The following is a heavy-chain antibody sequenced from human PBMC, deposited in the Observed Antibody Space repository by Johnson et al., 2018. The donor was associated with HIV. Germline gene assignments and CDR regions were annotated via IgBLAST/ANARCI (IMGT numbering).Heavy chain of an antibody. CDR3: AKDEEGYCSGGSCYANAFDI. J-gene: IGHJ3*02. CDR1: GFTFSSYD. V-gene: IGHV3-23*04. D-gene: IGHD2-15*01. Sequence: VQLVESGGGLVQPGGSLRLSCAASGFTFSSYDMYWVRQTTGKGLEWVSAISGSGGSTYYADSVKGRFTISRDNSKNTLYLQMNSLRAEDTAVYYCAKDEEGYCSGGSCYANAFDIWGQGTMVTVSS. CDR2: ISGSGGST.